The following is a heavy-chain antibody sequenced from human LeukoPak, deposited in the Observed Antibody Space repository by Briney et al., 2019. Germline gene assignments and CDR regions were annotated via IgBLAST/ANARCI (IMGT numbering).Heavy chain of an antibody. J-gene: IGHJ4*02. V-gene: IGHV3-48*03. CDR3: ARDYASDY. CDR2: ISRSGDTI. Sequence: PGGSLRLSCAASGFTFSRYEMNWVRQASGKGLEWVSYISRSGDTIYFADSVKGRFTISRDNAKNSLYLQMSSLRAEDTAVYYCARDYASDYWGQGTQVTVSS. D-gene: IGHD3-10*01. CDR1: GFTFSRYE.